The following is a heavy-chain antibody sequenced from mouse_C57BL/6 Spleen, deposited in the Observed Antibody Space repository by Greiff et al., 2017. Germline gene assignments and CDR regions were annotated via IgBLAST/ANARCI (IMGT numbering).Heavy chain of an antibody. Sequence: VQLQQPGAELVKPGASVTMSCKASGYTFTSYWITWVKQRPGQGLEWIGDIYPGSGSTNYNEKFKSKATLTVDTSSSTASMQLISLPYEVSAVYYCASSTVVDWYFGVWGTGTTVTVSS. D-gene: IGHD1-1*01. V-gene: IGHV1-55*01. CDR3: ASSTVVDWYFGV. CDR1: GYTFTSYW. CDR2: IYPGSGST. J-gene: IGHJ1*03.